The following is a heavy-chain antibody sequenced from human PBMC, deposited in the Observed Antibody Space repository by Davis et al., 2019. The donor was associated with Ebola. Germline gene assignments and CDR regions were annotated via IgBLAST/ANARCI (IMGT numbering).Heavy chain of an antibody. D-gene: IGHD6-6*01. Sequence: GESLKISCAASGFTFSSYAMHWVRQAPGKGLEWVSSISGSSSYIYYADSVKGRFTISKDNAENSLYLQMNSLRAEDTAVYYCARDRPYSSSLRMDVWGQGTTVIVSS. V-gene: IGHV3-21*01. J-gene: IGHJ6*02. CDR3: ARDRPYSSSLRMDV. CDR1: GFTFSSYA. CDR2: ISGSSSYI.